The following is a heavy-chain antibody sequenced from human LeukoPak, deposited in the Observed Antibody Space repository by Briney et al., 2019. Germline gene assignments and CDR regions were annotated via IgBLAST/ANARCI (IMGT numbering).Heavy chain of an antibody. CDR3: ARAAQYYYDSSGYYVDFDY. D-gene: IGHD3-22*01. CDR2: IIPIFGTA. J-gene: IGHJ4*02. Sequence: SVKVSCKASGGTFISYAISWVRQAPGQGLEWMGGIIPIFGTANYAQKFQGRVTITADESTSTAYMELSSLRSEDTAVYYCARAAQYYYDSSGYYVDFDYWGQGTLVTVSS. CDR1: GGTFISYA. V-gene: IGHV1-69*13.